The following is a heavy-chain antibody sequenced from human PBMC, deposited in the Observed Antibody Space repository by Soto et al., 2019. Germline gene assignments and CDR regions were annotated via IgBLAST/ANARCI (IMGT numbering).Heavy chain of an antibody. J-gene: IGHJ4*02. CDR1: GFTFSSYR. Sequence: DVQLVESGGGLVQPGGSLRLSCAASGFTFSSYRMNWVRQAPGKGLEWVSYISSSSDIIYYADSVKGRFTISRDNARNSRDLQMNSLRDEDTAVYYCARTIYGSAGVFDYVGQGTLVTVSS. D-gene: IGHD3-10*01. V-gene: IGHV3-48*02. CDR2: ISSSSDII. CDR3: ARTIYGSAGVFDY.